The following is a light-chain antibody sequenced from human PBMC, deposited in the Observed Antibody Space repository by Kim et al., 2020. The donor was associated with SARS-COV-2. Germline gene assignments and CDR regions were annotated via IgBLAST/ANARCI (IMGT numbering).Light chain of an antibody. J-gene: IGLJ2*01. Sequence: GQSVTISCTGSSSDVGGYNYVSWYQHDPGKAPKLMIYGVTERPSGVPDRFSGSKSGNTASLTVSGLQAEDEADYYCSSYAGSNTVIFGGGTQLTVL. CDR1: SSDVGGYNY. V-gene: IGLV2-8*01. CDR2: GVT. CDR3: SSYAGSNTVI.